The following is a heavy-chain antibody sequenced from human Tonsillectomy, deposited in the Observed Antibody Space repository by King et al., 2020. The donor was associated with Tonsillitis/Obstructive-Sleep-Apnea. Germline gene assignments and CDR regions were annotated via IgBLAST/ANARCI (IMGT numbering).Heavy chain of an antibody. D-gene: IGHD4-23*01. CDR3: ARRGNSPTTFYYYMDV. CDR2: ISGGGGST. Sequence: EVQLVESGGGLIQTGGSLRLSCAASGFTFSTYAMTWVRQAPGKGLEWVSSISGGGGSTYYADSVKGRFTISRDNSKNTLCLQMNSLRAEDTAVYYCARRGNSPTTFYYYMDVWGKGTTVTVSS. CDR1: GFTFSTYA. J-gene: IGHJ6*03. V-gene: IGHV3-23*04.